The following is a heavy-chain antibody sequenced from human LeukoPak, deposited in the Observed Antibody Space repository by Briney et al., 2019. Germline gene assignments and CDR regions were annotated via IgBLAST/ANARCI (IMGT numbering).Heavy chain of an antibody. CDR2: IIPIFGTA. Sequence: SVKVSCKASGGTFSSYAISWVRQAPGQGLEWMGGIIPIFGTANYAQKFQGRVTITTDESTSTAYMELSSLRSEDTAVYYCARDGTGYCSSTSCPMGYYYYMDVWGKGTAVTVSS. V-gene: IGHV1-69*05. J-gene: IGHJ6*03. CDR3: ARDGTGYCSSTSCPMGYYYYMDV. D-gene: IGHD2-2*01. CDR1: GGTFSSYA.